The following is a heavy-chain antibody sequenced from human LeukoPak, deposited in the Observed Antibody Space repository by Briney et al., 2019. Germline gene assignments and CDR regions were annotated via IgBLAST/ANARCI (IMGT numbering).Heavy chain of an antibody. D-gene: IGHD6-19*01. CDR2: ISYDGSNK. CDR3: ARDQWLVATYFDY. J-gene: IGHJ4*02. Sequence: GRSLRLSCAASGFTFSSYAMHWVRQAPGKGLKWVAVISYDGSNKYYADSVKGRFTISRDNSKNTLYLQMNSLRAEDTAVYYCARDQWLVATYFDYWGQGTLVTVSS. V-gene: IGHV3-30*04. CDR1: GFTFSSYA.